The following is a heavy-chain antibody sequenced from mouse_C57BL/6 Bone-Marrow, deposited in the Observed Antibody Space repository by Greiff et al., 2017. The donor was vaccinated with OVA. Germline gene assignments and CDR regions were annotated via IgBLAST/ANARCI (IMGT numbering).Heavy chain of an antibody. V-gene: IGHV1-81*01. CDR3: ARGGVYYDYVWYFDV. CDR2: IYPRSGNT. Sequence: QVQLQQSGAELARPGASVKLSCKASGYTFTSYGISWVKQRTGQGLEWIGEIYPRSGNTYYNEKFKGKATLTADKSSSTAYMELRSLTSEDSAVYFCARGGVYYDYVWYFDVWGTGTTVTVSS. J-gene: IGHJ1*03. CDR1: GYTFTSYG. D-gene: IGHD2-4*01.